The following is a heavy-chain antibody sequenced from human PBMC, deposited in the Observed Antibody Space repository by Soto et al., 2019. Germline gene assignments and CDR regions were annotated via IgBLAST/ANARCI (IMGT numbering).Heavy chain of an antibody. J-gene: IGHJ4*02. Sequence: QVRLVQSGAEVKRPGASVKVSCKVSGYTVTDLSIHWVRQSPGKGLEWMANFEPEDGEIVYAQKFQGRVKVTEDTSANTAYLELSSLTSDDTAVYYCARGHIDLTNVYGSYRHPPYYFDTWGQGTLVTVSS. CDR1: GYTVTDLS. CDR2: FEPEDGEI. V-gene: IGHV1-24*01. D-gene: IGHD3-16*02. CDR3: ARGHIDLTNVYGSYRHPPYYFDT.